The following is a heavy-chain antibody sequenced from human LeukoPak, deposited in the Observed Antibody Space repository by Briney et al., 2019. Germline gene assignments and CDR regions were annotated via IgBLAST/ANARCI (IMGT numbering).Heavy chain of an antibody. CDR1: GYTFTGYY. V-gene: IGHV1-2*06. CDR3: ARDYGDYVGFFDY. Sequence: ASVKVSCKASGYTFTGYYMHWVRQAPGQGLEWMGRINPNSGGTNYAQKFQGRVTMTRDTSISTAYMELSRLRSDDTAVYYCARDYGDYVGFFDYWGQGTLVTVSS. J-gene: IGHJ4*02. CDR2: INPNSGGT. D-gene: IGHD4-17*01.